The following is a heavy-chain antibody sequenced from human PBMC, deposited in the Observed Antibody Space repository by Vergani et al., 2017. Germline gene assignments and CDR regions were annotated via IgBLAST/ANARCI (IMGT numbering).Heavy chain of an antibody. Sequence: EVQLLESGGGLVQPGGSLRLSCAASGFTFSSYAMSWVRQAPGKGLEWVSAISGSGGSTYYADSVKGRFTISSDNSKNTLYQQMTSLRAEDTAVYYCATSNRVVVAARRDYGYMDVWGKGTTVTVSS. CDR2: ISGSGGST. CDR1: GFTFSSYA. D-gene: IGHD2-15*01. CDR3: ATSNRVVVAARRDYGYMDV. J-gene: IGHJ6*03. V-gene: IGHV3-23*01.